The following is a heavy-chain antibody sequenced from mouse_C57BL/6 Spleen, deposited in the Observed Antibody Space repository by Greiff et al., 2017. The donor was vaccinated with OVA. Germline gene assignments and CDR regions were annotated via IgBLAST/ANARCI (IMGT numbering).Heavy chain of an antibody. V-gene: IGHV1-63*01. CDR3: ARRDSSGYVGCAY. J-gene: IGHJ3*01. Sequence: VQLQQSGAELVRPGTSVKMSCKASGYTFTNYWIGWAKQRPGHGLEWIGDIYPGGGYTNYNEKFKGKATLTADKSSSTAYMQFSSLTSEDSAIYYCARRDSSGYVGCAYWGQGTLVTVSA. CDR1: GYTFTNYW. D-gene: IGHD3-2*02. CDR2: IYPGGGYT.